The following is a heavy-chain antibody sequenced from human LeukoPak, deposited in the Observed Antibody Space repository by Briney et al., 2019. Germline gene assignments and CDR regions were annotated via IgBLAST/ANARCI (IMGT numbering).Heavy chain of an antibody. Sequence: PSETLSLTCTVSGGSISSYDWSWIRQPPGKGLEWIGYIYYSGSTNYNPSLKSRVTISVDTSKNQFSLKLRSVTAADTAVYYCARDDIFCSGGSCYSAWGQGTLVTVSS. D-gene: IGHD2-15*01. CDR3: ARDDIFCSGGSCYSA. V-gene: IGHV4-59*01. CDR1: GGSISSYD. J-gene: IGHJ5*02. CDR2: IYYSGST.